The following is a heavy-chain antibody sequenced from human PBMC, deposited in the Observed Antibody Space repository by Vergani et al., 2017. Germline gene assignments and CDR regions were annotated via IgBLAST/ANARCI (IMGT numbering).Heavy chain of an antibody. J-gene: IGHJ6*02. CDR1: GDTFSRYA. CDR3: ARALQPVITMVRGLVYYYGMDV. CDR2: IIPIFDTT. D-gene: IGHD3-10*01. Sequence: QVQLVQSGAEVKKPGSSVKVSCKVFGDTFSRYAISWVRQVPGQGLEWMGGIIPIFDTTNNAQRFQGRVTITADDSTSTAYMELSSLRSEDTAVYHCARALQPVITMVRGLVYYYGMDVWGQGTTVTVSS. V-gene: IGHV1-69*12.